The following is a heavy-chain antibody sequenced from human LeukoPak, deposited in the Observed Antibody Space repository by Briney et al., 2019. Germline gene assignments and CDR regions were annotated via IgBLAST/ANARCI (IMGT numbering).Heavy chain of an antibody. D-gene: IGHD6-13*01. V-gene: IGHV3-43*02. CDR2: ISGDGGRT. CDR1: GFTFDDYA. CDR3: AAYGSSWDY. Sequence: PGGSLRLSCAASGFTFDDYAMHWVRQAPGKGLEWVSLISGDGGRTYYADSAKGRFTISRDNSKNSLYLQMNSLRTEDTALYYCAAYGSSWDYWGQGTLVTVSS. J-gene: IGHJ4*02.